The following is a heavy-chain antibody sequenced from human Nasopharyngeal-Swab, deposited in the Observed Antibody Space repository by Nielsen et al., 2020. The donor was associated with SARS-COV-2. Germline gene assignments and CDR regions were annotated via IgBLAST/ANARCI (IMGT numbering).Heavy chain of an antibody. CDR2: ISGSGGST. D-gene: IGHD3-3*01. J-gene: IGHJ6*02. V-gene: IGHV3-23*01. Sequence: GVLKISCAASGFTFSSYAMSWVRQAPGKGLEWVSAISGSGGSTYYADSVKGRFTISRDNSKNTLYLQMNSLRAEDTAVYYCAKDLGLWSGYSYYYGMDVWGQGTTVTVSS. CDR1: GFTFSSYA. CDR3: AKDLGLWSGYSYYYGMDV.